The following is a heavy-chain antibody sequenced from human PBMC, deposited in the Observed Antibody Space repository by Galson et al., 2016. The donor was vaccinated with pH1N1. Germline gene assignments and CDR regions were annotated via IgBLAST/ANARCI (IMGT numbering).Heavy chain of an antibody. CDR1: GFSLSTSGVG. CDR2: IYWDADK. CDR3: ARNGYGDYVGYFDY. D-gene: IGHD4-17*01. J-gene: IGHJ4*02. Sequence: PALVKPTQTLTLTCTFSGFSLSTSGVGVGWIRQPPGKALEWLALIYWDADKRYSPSLKSRHTITKDTSKNQVVLTMTNMDPVDTATYYCARNGYGDYVGYFDYWGQGTLVTVSS. V-gene: IGHV2-5*02.